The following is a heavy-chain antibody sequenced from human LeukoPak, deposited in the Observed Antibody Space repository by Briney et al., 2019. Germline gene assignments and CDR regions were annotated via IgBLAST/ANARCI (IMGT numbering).Heavy chain of an antibody. CDR2: IYYSGST. D-gene: IGHD5-24*01. CDR3: AREPRDGYNYHPHFDY. Sequence: SETLSLTCTVSGGSISSGGYYWSWNRQHPGMDLEWIRYIYYSGSTYYNPSLKSRVTISVDTSKNQFSLKLSSVTAAETAVYYCAREPRDGYNYHPHFDYWGQGTLVTVSS. CDR1: GGSISSGGYY. V-gene: IGHV4-31*03. J-gene: IGHJ4*02.